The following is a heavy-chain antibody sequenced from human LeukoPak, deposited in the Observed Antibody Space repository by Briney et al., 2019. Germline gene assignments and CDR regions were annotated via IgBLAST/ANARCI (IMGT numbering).Heavy chain of an antibody. CDR2: FDPEDGET. CDR1: GYTLTELS. CDR3: GTLINQTAC. V-gene: IGHV1-24*01. Sequence: GASVKVSCKVSGYTLTELSMHWVRQAPGKGLEWMGGFDPEDGETIYAQKFQGRVTITEDTSTDTGYMLLSSLRTLAADVPHQGTLINQTACWGQGTLVT. J-gene: IGHJ4*03. D-gene: IGHD2-21*02.